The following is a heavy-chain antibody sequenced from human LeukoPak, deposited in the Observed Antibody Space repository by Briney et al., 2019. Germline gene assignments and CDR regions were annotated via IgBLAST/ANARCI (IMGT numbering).Heavy chain of an antibody. CDR1: GFTFGDYA. Sequence: GGSLRLSCTASGFTFGDYAMSWFRQAPGKGLEWVGFIRSKAYGGTTEYAASVKGRFTISRDDSESIAYLQMNSLKTEDTAVYYCTRDSPLRPLVVVISNDYWGQGTLVTVSS. CDR3: TRDSPLRPLVVVISNDY. J-gene: IGHJ4*02. D-gene: IGHD3-22*01. CDR2: IRSKAYGGTT. V-gene: IGHV3-49*03.